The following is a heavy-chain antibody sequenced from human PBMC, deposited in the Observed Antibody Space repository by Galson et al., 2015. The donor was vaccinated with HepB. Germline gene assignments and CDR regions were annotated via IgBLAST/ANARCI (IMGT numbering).Heavy chain of an antibody. V-gene: IGHV3-33*01. CDR2: IWYDGSNK. Sequence: SLRLSCAASGFTFSSYGMHWVRQAPGKGLEWVAVIWYDGSNKYYADSVKGRFTTSRDNSKNTLYLQMNSLRAEDTAVYYCARTPSPYCSSTSCTWFDPWGQGTLVTVSS. J-gene: IGHJ5*02. CDR3: ARTPSPYCSSTSCTWFDP. D-gene: IGHD2-2*01. CDR1: GFTFSSYG.